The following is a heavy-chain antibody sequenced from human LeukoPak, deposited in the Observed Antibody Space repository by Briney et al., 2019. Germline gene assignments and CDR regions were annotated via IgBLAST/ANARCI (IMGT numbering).Heavy chain of an antibody. CDR1: GDTFSSYS. D-gene: IGHD3-22*01. V-gene: IGHV3-21*01. Sequence: PGGSLRLSCAASGDTFSSYSINWVRQAPGKGVEWVSSISVRSNYIYYADSVRGRFRISRDDARDSLYLQMNSLRAEDTAVYYCVRLRRNSDTSGFYYYYDFWGQGTLVTVSS. J-gene: IGHJ4*02. CDR2: ISVRSNYI. CDR3: VRLRRNSDTSGFYYYYDF.